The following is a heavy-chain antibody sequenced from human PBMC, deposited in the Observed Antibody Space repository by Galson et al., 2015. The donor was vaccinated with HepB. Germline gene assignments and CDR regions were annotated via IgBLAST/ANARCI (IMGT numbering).Heavy chain of an antibody. CDR1: GYTFTSFY. V-gene: IGHV1-69*13. J-gene: IGHJ5*02. Sequence: SVKVSCKASGYTFTSFYIHWVRQAPGQGLEWMGGIIPIFGTANYAQKFQGRVTITADESTSTAYMELSSLRSEDTAVYYCARDRRGTGFVMGAHGGWFDPWGQGTLVTVSS. D-gene: IGHD1-1*01. CDR3: ARDRRGTGFVMGAHGGWFDP. CDR2: IIPIFGTA.